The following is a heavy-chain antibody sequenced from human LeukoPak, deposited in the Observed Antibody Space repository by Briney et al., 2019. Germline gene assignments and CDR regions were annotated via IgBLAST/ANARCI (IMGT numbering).Heavy chain of an antibody. J-gene: IGHJ4*02. CDR1: GFTFSSYT. CDR3: AAQSGSGSNYPDY. D-gene: IGHD3-10*01. V-gene: IGHV3-48*01. Sequence: GGSLRLSCAASGFTFSSYTMNWVRQAPGKGLEWISYISRGSSAIYYADSVKGRFTISRDNAKNSLYLQTNSLRAEDTAVYYCAAQSGSGSNYPDYWGQGTLVTVSS. CDR2: ISRGSSAI.